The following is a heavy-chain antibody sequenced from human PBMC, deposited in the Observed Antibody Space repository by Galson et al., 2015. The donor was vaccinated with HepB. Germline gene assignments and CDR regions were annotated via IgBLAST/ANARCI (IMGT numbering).Heavy chain of an antibody. V-gene: IGHV3-30-3*01. CDR2: ISYDGSNK. Sequence: SLRLSCAASGFTFSSYAMHWVRQAPGKGLEWVAVISYDGSNKYYADSVKGRFTISRDNSKNTLYLQMNSLRAEDTAVYYCARDGGYCTGGVCLNWFDPWGQGTLVTVSS. J-gene: IGHJ5*02. CDR1: GFTFSSYA. CDR3: ARDGGYCTGGVCLNWFDP. D-gene: IGHD2-8*02.